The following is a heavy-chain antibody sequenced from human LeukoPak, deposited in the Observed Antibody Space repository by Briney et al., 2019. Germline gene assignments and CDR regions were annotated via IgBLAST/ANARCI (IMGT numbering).Heavy chain of an antibody. Sequence: GGSLRLSCEVSGFTFSDYAMRWVRQAPGKGLEWVSSIGGNGVTTHYADSVKGRFTISRDNPKNTLYLQMNSLRAEDTAVYYCAKGGFSSGSNLYYFDHWGQGTLVTVSS. D-gene: IGHD5-18*01. J-gene: IGHJ4*02. CDR2: IGGNGVTT. CDR3: AKGGFSSGSNLYYFDH. V-gene: IGHV3-23*01. CDR1: GFTFSDYA.